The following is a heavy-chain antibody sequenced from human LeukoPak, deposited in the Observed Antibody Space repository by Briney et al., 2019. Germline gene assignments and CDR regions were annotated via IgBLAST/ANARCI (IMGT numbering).Heavy chain of an antibody. Sequence: ASVKVSCKASGYTFTSYAMHWVRQAPGQRLEWMGWINAGNGNTKYSQKFQGRVTITRDTSASTAYMELSSLRSEDTAVYYCARGTTGTTSLDIWGQGTMVTVSS. CDR2: INAGNGNT. CDR1: GYTFTSYA. J-gene: IGHJ3*02. CDR3: ARGTTGTTSLDI. D-gene: IGHD1-7*01. V-gene: IGHV1-3*01.